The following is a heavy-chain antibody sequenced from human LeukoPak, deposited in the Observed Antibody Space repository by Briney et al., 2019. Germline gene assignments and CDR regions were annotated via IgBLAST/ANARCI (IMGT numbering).Heavy chain of an antibody. CDR3: AKGDSSGWYDHFDY. CDR2: ISYDGSNK. Sequence: GRSLRLSCAASGFTFSSYGMHWVRQAPGKGLEWVAVISYDGSNKYYADSVKGRFTISRDNSKNTLYLQMNSLRAEDTAVYYCAKGDSSGWYDHFDYWGQGTLVTVSS. V-gene: IGHV3-30*18. D-gene: IGHD6-19*01. CDR1: GFTFSSYG. J-gene: IGHJ4*02.